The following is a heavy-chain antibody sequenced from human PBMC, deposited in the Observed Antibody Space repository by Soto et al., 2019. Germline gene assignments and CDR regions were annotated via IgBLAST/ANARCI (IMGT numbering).Heavy chain of an antibody. Sequence: SLRLSCTGSGFPFDDFAINWVRQAPGKGLEWVGFIRSKTYGGTTEYASSVKGRFTISRDDSKNTLYLQMNSLKTEDTAVYYCTTGPLYYYDSSGYYSFDYWGQGTLVTVSS. D-gene: IGHD3-22*01. CDR1: GFPFDDFA. CDR2: IRSKTYGGTT. J-gene: IGHJ4*02. CDR3: TTGPLYYYDSSGYYSFDY. V-gene: IGHV3-49*04.